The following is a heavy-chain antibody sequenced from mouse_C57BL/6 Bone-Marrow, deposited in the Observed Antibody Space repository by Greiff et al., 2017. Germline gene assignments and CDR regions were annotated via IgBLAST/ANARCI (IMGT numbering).Heavy chain of an antibody. D-gene: IGHD1-1*01. Sequence: VQLQQSVAELVRPGASVKLSCTASGFNIKNTYMHWVKQRPEQGLEWIGRLDPANGNTKYAPKFQGKATITADTSSNPAYLQLSSLTSEDTAIYYCAGGGDYYVSSSLFAYWGQGTLVTVSA. CDR2: LDPANGNT. CDR3: AGGGDYYVSSSLFAY. CDR1: GFNIKNTY. J-gene: IGHJ3*01. V-gene: IGHV14-3*01.